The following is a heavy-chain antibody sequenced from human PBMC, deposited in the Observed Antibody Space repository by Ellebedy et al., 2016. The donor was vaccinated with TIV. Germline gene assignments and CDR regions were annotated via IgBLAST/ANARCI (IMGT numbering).Heavy chain of an antibody. CDR3: ARGNL. Sequence: GESLKISCAASGFTFDDYGMSWVRQAPGKGLEWVSGINWNGGGTGYADSVKGRFTISRDNGKDSLYLQMNSLRVEDTAIYYCARGNLWGQGTLVTVAS. J-gene: IGHJ5*02. CDR2: INWNGGGT. V-gene: IGHV3-20*04. CDR1: GFTFDDYG.